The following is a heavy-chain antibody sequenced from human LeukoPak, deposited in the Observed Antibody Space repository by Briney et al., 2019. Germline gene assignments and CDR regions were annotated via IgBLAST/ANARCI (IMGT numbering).Heavy chain of an antibody. Sequence: GGSLRLSCAASGFTFSSYWMSWVRQAPGKGLEWVANIKQDGSEKYYVESVKGRFTISRDNAKTSLYLQMNSLRAEDTAVYYCARVEGHYYYYYGMDVWGKGTTVTVSS. J-gene: IGHJ6*04. V-gene: IGHV3-7*03. CDR1: GFTFSSYW. CDR3: ARVEGHYYYYYGMDV. CDR2: IKQDGSEK.